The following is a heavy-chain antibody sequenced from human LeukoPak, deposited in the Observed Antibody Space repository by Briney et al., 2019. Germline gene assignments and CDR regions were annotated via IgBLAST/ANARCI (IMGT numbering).Heavy chain of an antibody. V-gene: IGHV3-9*01. CDR2: ISWNSDSI. D-gene: IGHD4/OR15-4a*01. CDR3: AKDIYPNYGGGPFDY. CDR1: GFTFDDYA. Sequence: GRSLRLSCAASGFTFDDYAMHWVRQAPGKGLEWVSGISWNSDSIGYADSVKGRFTISRDNAKNSLYLQMNSLRAEDTALYYCAKDIYPNYGGGPFDYWGQGTLVTVSS. J-gene: IGHJ4*02.